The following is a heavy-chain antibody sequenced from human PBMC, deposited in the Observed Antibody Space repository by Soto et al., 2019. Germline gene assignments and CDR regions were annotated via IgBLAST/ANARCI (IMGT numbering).Heavy chain of an antibody. CDR3: ASRSSGTTGYYYGMDV. Sequence: GASVKVSCKASGYTFTSYAMHWLRQCPGQRLEWMGWINAGNGNTKYSQKFQGRVTITRDTSASTAYMELSSLRSEDTAVYYCASRSSGTTGYYYGMDVWGQGTTVTVSS. D-gene: IGHD1-7*01. J-gene: IGHJ6*02. CDR1: GYTFTSYA. CDR2: INAGNGNT. V-gene: IGHV1-3*01.